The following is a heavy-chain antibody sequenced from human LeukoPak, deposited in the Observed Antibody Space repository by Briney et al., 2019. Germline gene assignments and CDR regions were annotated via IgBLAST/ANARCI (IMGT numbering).Heavy chain of an antibody. Sequence: GGSLRLSCAAAGFTFSSYWMSWVRQAPGKGREWVANIKQDGREKYYVDSVRGRFTISRDNAKNALYLQMNSLRAEDTAVYYCARDGMRGGDFDYWGQGTLVTVSS. V-gene: IGHV3-7*01. CDR1: GFTFSSYW. J-gene: IGHJ4*02. D-gene: IGHD1-26*01. CDR3: ARDGMRGGDFDY. CDR2: IKQDGREK.